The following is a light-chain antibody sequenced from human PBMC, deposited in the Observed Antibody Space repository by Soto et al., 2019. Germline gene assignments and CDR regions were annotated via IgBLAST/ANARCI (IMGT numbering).Light chain of an antibody. Sequence: QSALTQPASVSGSPGQSITISCTGTSSDVGDYNYVSWYQQHPGKAPKLMIYDVSNRPSGVSNRFSGSKSGNTASLTISGLRAEDEADYYCSSYISSSTVVFGGGTKLTVL. CDR1: SSDVGDYNY. CDR2: DVS. V-gene: IGLV2-14*01. J-gene: IGLJ2*01. CDR3: SSYISSSTVV.